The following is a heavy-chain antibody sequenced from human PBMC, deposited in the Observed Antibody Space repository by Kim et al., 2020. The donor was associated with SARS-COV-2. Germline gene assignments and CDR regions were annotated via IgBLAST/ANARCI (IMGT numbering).Heavy chain of an antibody. CDR3: ARPMGSGWYNYFDY. CDR1: GGSISSSSYY. V-gene: IGHV4-39*01. CDR2: IYYSWST. Sequence: SETLSLTCTVSGGSISSSSYYWGWIRQPPGKGLEWIGTIYYSWSTYYNPSLKSRVTISVDTSKNQFSLKLSSVTAADTAVYYCARPMGSGWYNYFDYWGQGTLVTVSS. J-gene: IGHJ4*02. D-gene: IGHD6-19*01.